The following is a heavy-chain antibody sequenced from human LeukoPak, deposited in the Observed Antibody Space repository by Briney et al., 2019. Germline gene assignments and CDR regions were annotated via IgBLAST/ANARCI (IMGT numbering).Heavy chain of an antibody. CDR3: ARGQQWLVPYNWFDP. D-gene: IGHD6-19*01. J-gene: IGHJ5*02. CDR1: GFTFSSYS. CDR2: ISSSSSTI. V-gene: IGHV3-48*04. Sequence: GGSLRLSCAASGFTFSSYSMNWVRQAPGKGLEWVSYISSSSSTIYYADSVKGRFTISRDNAKNSLYLQMNSLRAEDTAVYYCARGQQWLVPYNWFDPWGQGTLVTVSS.